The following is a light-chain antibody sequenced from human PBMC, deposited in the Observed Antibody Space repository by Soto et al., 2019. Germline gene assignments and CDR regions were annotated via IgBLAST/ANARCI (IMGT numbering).Light chain of an antibody. CDR1: QSVRNSY. Sequence: EIVMTQSPATLSVSPGERVTLSCRASQSVRNSYLAWYQQKPGQAPRLLIYGPSTRASGVPARFSGSGSGRQFTLTISSLQSEDSAVYFCHQYDDWPPAFGQGTKVDIK. CDR3: HQYDDWPPA. CDR2: GPS. J-gene: IGKJ1*01. V-gene: IGKV3-15*01.